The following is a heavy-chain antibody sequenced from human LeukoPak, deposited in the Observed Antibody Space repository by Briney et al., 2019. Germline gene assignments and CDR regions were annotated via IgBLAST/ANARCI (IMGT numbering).Heavy chain of an antibody. CDR2: IIPIFGTA. V-gene: IGHV1-69*13. D-gene: IGHD4-17*01. Sequence: SVKVSCKASGGTFSSYAISWVRQAPGQGLEWMGGIIPIFGTANYAQKFQGRVTITADEPTSTAYMELSSLRSEDTAVYYCARDGNGDYAGDPPEYWGQGTLVTVSS. J-gene: IGHJ4*02. CDR1: GGTFSSYA. CDR3: ARDGNGDYAGDPPEY.